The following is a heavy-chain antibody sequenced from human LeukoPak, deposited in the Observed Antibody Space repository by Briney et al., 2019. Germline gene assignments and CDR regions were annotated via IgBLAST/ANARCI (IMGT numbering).Heavy chain of an antibody. CDR3: AKDNCSSTSCYASYDAFDI. Sequence: PGGSLRLSCAASVFTFSSYGMHWVRQAPGKGREWVAFIRYDGSNKYYADSVKGRFTISRDNSKNTLYLQMNSLRAEDTAVYYCAKDNCSSTSCYASYDAFDIWGQGTMVTVSS. V-gene: IGHV3-30*02. CDR1: VFTFSSYG. D-gene: IGHD2-2*01. CDR2: IRYDGSNK. J-gene: IGHJ3*02.